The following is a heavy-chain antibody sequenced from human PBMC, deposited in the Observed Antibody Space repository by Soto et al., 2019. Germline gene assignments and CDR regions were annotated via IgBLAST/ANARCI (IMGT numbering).Heavy chain of an antibody. CDR1: GFTFSSYS. Sequence: EVQLVESGGGLVQPGGSLRLSCAASGFTFSSYSMNWVRQAPGKGLEWVSYISSSSSTIYYADSVKGRLTISRDNAKNSLYLQMNSLRAEDTAVYYCARGVESIMITFGGVIVNDYWGQGTLVTVSS. V-gene: IGHV3-48*01. J-gene: IGHJ4*02. D-gene: IGHD3-16*02. CDR2: ISSSSSTI. CDR3: ARGVESIMITFGGVIVNDY.